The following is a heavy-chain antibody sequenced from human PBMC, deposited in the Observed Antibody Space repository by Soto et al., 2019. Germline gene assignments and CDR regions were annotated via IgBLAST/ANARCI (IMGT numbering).Heavy chain of an antibody. CDR3: TRETVAGITGLDY. D-gene: IGHD1-20*01. Sequence: GGSLRLSCAASGFNVGAFAVNWVRQAPGKGLEWVSGNSVSDAFIYYADSVRGRFSISRDASENILYLQMNSLRVDDTALYYCTRETVAGITGLDYWGPGTLVTVS. V-gene: IGHV3-23*01. CDR1: GFNVGAFA. J-gene: IGHJ4*02. CDR2: NSVSDAFI.